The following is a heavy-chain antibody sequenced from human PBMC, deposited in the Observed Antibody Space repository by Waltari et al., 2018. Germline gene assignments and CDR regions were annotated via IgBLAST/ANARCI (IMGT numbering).Heavy chain of an antibody. D-gene: IGHD4-17*01. CDR2: INHDGITK. V-gene: IGHV3-30*02. J-gene: IGHJ6*03. CDR3: AKKSDYGDSEAHYYYYMDV. CDR1: GLPFSEYG. Sequence: QVHLVESGGGVVQPGGSLKLSCAASGLPFSEYGMHWVRQSSGKGLEWVAFINHDGITKYYVDSVKGRFTISRDNSNDALYLQMNNLRPEDTAVYYCAKKSDYGDSEAHYYYYMDVWGEGTPVTVSS.